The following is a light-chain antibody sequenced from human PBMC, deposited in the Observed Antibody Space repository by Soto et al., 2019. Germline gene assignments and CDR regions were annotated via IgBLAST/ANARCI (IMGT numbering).Light chain of an antibody. CDR2: VAS. J-gene: IGKJ1*01. V-gene: IGKV1-39*01. CDR3: QQNYITPWT. CDR1: QSISSS. Sequence: DIQMTQSPSSLSASVGDRVTITCRASQSISSSLNWYQHKPGKAPEVLIYVASSLQSGVPSRFSGSGSGTDFTLTISSLQPEDSATYYCQQNYITPWTFGRGTKVEIK.